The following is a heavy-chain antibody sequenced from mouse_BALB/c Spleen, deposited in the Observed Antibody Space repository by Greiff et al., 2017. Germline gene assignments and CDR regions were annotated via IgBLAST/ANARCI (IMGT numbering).Heavy chain of an antibody. CDR1: GYTFTSYN. D-gene: IGHD2-4*01. V-gene: IGHV1-12*01. CDR3: ARIDYDGFAY. CDR2: IYPGNGDT. Sequence: QVQLQQSGAELVKPGASVKMSCKASGYTFTSYNMHWVKQTPGQGLEWIGAIYPGNGDTSYNQKFKGKATLTADKSSSTAYMQLSSLTSEDSAVYYCARIDYDGFAYWGQGTLVTVSA. J-gene: IGHJ3*01.